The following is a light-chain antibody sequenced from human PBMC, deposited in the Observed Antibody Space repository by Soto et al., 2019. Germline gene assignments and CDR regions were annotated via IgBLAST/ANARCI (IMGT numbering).Light chain of an antibody. CDR3: QQYVDSTWT. CDR1: QSITSSY. J-gene: IGKJ1*01. CDR2: GAS. Sequence: EIVLTQSPGTLSLSPGERATLSCRASQSITSSYLAWYQQKPGQAPRLLIYGASSRATAIPDRFSGSGSGTDFTLTISRLEPEDFAVYYCQQYVDSTWTFGQGTKVEIK. V-gene: IGKV3-20*01.